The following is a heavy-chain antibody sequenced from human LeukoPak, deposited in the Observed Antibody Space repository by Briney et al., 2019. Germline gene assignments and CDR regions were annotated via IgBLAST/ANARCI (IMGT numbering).Heavy chain of an antibody. CDR2: IYYSGST. D-gene: IGHD3-3*01. J-gene: IGHJ6*03. CDR3: ASRFWSGPYYMDV. CDR1: GGSISSYY. V-gene: IGHV4-59*01. Sequence: TSETLSLTCTVSGGSISSYYWSWIRQPPGKGLEWIGYIYYSGSTDYNPSLKSRVTISVDTSKNQFSLKLSSVTAADTAVYYCASRFWSGPYYMDVWGKGTTVTVSS.